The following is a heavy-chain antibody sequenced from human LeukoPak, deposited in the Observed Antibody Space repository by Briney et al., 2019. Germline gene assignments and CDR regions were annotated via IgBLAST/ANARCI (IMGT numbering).Heavy chain of an antibody. CDR2: ISAYNGNT. CDR3: AREYSSSWYSNYYGMDV. J-gene: IGHJ6*02. Sequence: GASVKVSCKASGYTFTSYGISRVRQAPGQGLEWMGWISAYNGNTNYAQKLQGRVTMTTDISTSTAYMELRSLRSDDTAVYYCAREYSSSWYSNYYGMDVWGQGTTVTISS. V-gene: IGHV1-18*01. CDR1: GYTFTSYG. D-gene: IGHD6-13*01.